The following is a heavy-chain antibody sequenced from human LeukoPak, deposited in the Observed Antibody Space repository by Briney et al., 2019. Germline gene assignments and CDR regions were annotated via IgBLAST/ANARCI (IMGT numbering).Heavy chain of an antibody. Sequence: PGGSLRLSCAASGFTFSSYGMSWVRQAPGKGLEWVSGINWNGGSTGYADSVKGRFTISRDNAKNSLYLQMNSLRAEDTALYYCARENYLYSSGYYGAFDIWGQGTMVTVSS. CDR1: GFTFSSYG. CDR2: INWNGGST. V-gene: IGHV3-20*04. CDR3: ARENYLYSSGYYGAFDI. D-gene: IGHD3-22*01. J-gene: IGHJ3*02.